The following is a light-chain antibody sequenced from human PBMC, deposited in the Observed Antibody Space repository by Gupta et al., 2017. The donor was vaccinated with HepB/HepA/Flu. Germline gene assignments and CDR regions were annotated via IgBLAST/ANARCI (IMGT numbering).Light chain of an antibody. J-gene: IGLJ2*01. CDR3: HMWGSASVV. Sequence: SADLPQSISVSLALGQTGTISCVGDNVQSGFVHWYQQIPGQAPVLVIYDDNKRPSEIPERFSGSTSGNTATLTISRAQVGDEGDYYCHMWGSASVVFGGGTRLTV. V-gene: IGLV3-9*01. CDR2: DDN. CDR1: NVQSGF.